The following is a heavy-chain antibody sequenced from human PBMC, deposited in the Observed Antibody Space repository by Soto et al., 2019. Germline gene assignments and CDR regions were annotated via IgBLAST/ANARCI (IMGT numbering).Heavy chain of an antibody. D-gene: IGHD3-10*01. J-gene: IGHJ4*02. CDR1: GFTFNNYG. CDR2: ISYEGSYT. CDR3: ARDLGSSASVSYPDF. V-gene: IGHV3-30*03. Sequence: QVQLVESGGGVVQPGKSLRLSCVGSGFTFNNYGIHWVRQAPGKGLEWVAVISYEGSYTSSGDSVQGRFTISRDNSKNTLYLQMNSLREEETAVYFCARDLGSSASVSYPDFWGQGTLVTVSS.